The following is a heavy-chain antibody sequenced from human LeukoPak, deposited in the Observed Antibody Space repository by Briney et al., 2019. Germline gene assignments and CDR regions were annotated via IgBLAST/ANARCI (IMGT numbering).Heavy chain of an antibody. V-gene: IGHV1-2*02. J-gene: IGHJ4*02. Sequence: ASVKVSCKASGYTFIGYYMHWVRQAPGQGLEWMGWINPNSGGTNYAQKFQGRVTMTRDTSISTAYMELSRLRSDDTAVYYCARSRALNYDSSGYDYWGQGTLVTVSS. D-gene: IGHD3-22*01. CDR3: ARSRALNYDSSGYDY. CDR1: GYTFIGYY. CDR2: INPNSGGT.